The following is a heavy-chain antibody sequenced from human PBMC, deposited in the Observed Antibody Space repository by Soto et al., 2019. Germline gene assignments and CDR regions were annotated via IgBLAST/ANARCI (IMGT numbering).Heavy chain of an antibody. CDR2: IYHSGST. D-gene: IGHD6-25*01. CDR3: AREAAGILNWFDP. J-gene: IGHJ5*02. CDR1: GGSISSGGYY. V-gene: IGHV4-31*03. Sequence: QVQLQESGPGLVKPTQTLSLTCTVSGGSISSGGYYWNWIRQHPEKGLEWIGYIYHSGSTYYNPSPQRRVTISVETSKNQFSLKLSSVTAADTAVYYCAREAAGILNWFDPWGQGTLVTVSS.